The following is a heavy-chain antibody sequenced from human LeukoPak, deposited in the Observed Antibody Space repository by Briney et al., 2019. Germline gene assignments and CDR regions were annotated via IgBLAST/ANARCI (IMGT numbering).Heavy chain of an antibody. CDR2: INHSGST. V-gene: IGHV4-34*01. J-gene: IGHJ3*02. CDR1: GGSFSGYY. CDR3: ARRSLWLYAFDI. Sequence: SSETLSLTCAVYGGSFSGYYWSWIRQPPGKGLEWIGEINHSGSTNYNPSFKSRVTISVDTSKNQFSLKLSSVTAADTAVYYCARRSLWLYAFDIWGQGTMVTVSS. D-gene: IGHD3-10*01.